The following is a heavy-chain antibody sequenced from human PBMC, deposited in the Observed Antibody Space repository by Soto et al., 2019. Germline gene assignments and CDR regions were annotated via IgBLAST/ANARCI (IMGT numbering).Heavy chain of an antibody. CDR2: ISSSSSSI. CDR1: GFTFSSYS. CDR3: ARDYEYWSGYYKGFDY. Sequence: GGSLRLSCAASGFTFSSYSMNWVRQAPGKGLEWVSYISSSSSSIYYADSVKGRFTISRDNAKNSLYLQMNSLRDEDTAVYYCARDYEYWSGYYKGFDYWGQGTLVTVSS. D-gene: IGHD3-3*01. V-gene: IGHV3-48*02. J-gene: IGHJ4*02.